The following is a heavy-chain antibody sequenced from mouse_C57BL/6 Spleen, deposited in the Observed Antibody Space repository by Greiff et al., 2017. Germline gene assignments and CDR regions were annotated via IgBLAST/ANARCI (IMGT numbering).Heavy chain of an antibody. V-gene: IGHV1-53*01. Sequence: QVQLQQPGTELVKPGASVKLSCKASGYTFTSYWMHWVKPRPGQGLEWIGNINPSNGGTNYNEKFKSKATLTVDKSSSTAYMQLSSLTSEDSAVXYCAIDDYDRYYYAMDYWGQGTSVTVSS. CDR3: AIDDYDRYYYAMDY. CDR2: INPSNGGT. J-gene: IGHJ4*01. CDR1: GYTFTSYW. D-gene: IGHD2-4*01.